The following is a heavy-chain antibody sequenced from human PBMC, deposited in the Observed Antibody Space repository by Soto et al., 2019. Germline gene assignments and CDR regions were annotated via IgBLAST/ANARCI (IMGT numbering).Heavy chain of an antibody. D-gene: IGHD4-4*01. CDR3: AGGSTGTTDFDF. J-gene: IGHJ4*02. V-gene: IGHV4-31*03. CDR1: DGTILGGGYP. CDR2: IYYSGST. Sequence: PLCVPYSVADGTILGGGYPWSWIRQPPGKGLEWIGYIYYSGSTYYNPSLKSRVTISLYTSTNQFSLKLSSVTAADTSVYCSAGGSTGTTDFDFWGQGTLVTVSS.